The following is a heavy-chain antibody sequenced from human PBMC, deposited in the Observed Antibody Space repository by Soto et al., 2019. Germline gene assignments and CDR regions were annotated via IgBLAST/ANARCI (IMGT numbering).Heavy chain of an antibody. CDR2: INHSGST. CDR3: ARGPLEKFDY. V-gene: IGHV4-34*01. Sequence: PSETLSLTCAVYGGSFSGYYWSWIRQPPGKGLEWIGEINHSGSTNYNPSLKSRVTISVDTSKNQFSLKLSSVTAADTAVYYCARGPLEKFDYWGQGTLVTVSS. CDR1: GGSFSGYY. J-gene: IGHJ4*02.